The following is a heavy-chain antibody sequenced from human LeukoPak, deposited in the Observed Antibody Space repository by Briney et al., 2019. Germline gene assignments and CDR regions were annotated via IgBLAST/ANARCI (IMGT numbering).Heavy chain of an antibody. J-gene: IGHJ3*02. CDR2: IYWNEDK. V-gene: IGHV2-5*01. CDR3: AHSGTVTTPHDAFDM. CDR1: GFSLSTTGVG. D-gene: IGHD4-17*01. Sequence: SGPTLVKPTQTLTLTCTFSGFSLSTTGVGVGWIRQPPGKALEWLALIYWNEDKRYSPSLKSRLTITKDTSKNQVVLTMTNMDPVDTATYYCAHSGTVTTPHDAFDMWGQGTMVTVSS.